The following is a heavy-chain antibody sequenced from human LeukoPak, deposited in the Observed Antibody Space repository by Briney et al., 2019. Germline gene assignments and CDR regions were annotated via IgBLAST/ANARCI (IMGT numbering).Heavy chain of an antibody. J-gene: IGHJ6*02. Sequence: GGSLRLSCAASGFTFSSYAMHWVRQAPGKGLEYVSAISSNGGSTYYANSVKGRFTISRDNSKNTLYLQMGSLRAEDMAVYYCARSPETYYYDSSGSGYYYYGMDVWGQGTTVTVSS. CDR2: ISSNGGST. V-gene: IGHV3-64*01. CDR1: GFTFSSYA. CDR3: ARSPETYYYDSSGSGYYYYGMDV. D-gene: IGHD3-22*01.